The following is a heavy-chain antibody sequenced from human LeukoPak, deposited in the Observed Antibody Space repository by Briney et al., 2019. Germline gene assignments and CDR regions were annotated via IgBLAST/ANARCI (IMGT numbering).Heavy chain of an antibody. J-gene: IGHJ3*01. D-gene: IGHD5-24*01. CDR3: ARDWGDGYTSDAFDL. CDR2: IYSGGST. CDR1: GFTVSSNY. Sequence: PGGSLRLSCAASGFTVSSNYMSWVRQAPGKGLEWVSVIYSGGSTYYADSVKGRFTISRDNSKNTLYLQMNSLRAEDTAVYYCARDWGDGYTSDAFDLWGQGTMVTVSS. V-gene: IGHV3-53*01.